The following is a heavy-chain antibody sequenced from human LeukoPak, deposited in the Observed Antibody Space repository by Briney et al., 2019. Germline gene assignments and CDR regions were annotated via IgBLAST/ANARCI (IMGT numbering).Heavy chain of an antibody. V-gene: IGHV3-23*01. J-gene: IGHJ4*02. CDR1: GFTFSSYA. CDR2: ISGSGGST. D-gene: IGHD2-2*01. CDR3: AKDVVPAVVTLFDY. Sequence: PGGSLRLSCAASGFTFSSYAMSWVRQAPGKGLEWVSAISGSGGSTYYADSVKGRFTISRDNSKNTLYLQMNSLRAEDTAVYFCAKDVVPAVVTLFDYWGQGTLVTVSS.